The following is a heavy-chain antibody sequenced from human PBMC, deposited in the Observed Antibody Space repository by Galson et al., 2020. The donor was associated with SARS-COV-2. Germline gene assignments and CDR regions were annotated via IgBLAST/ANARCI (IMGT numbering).Heavy chain of an antibody. V-gene: IGHV4-30-2*01. CDR3: VRGPYYYASGAPPWFDP. CDR2: IYHSGST. Sequence: LRLSCAVSGGSISSGDYSWSWIRQPPGKGLEWIGYIYHSGSTYYNPSLESRVTISVDRSKNQFSLNLSSVTAADTAVYYCVRGPYYYASGAPPWFDPWGQGTLVTVSS. J-gene: IGHJ5*02. CDR1: GGSISSGDYS. D-gene: IGHD3-10*01.